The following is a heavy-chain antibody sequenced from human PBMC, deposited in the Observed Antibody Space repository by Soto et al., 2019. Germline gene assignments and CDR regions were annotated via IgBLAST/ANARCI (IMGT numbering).Heavy chain of an antibody. J-gene: IGHJ6*03. CDR3: ARVGDIVVVVAATPYYYYMDV. CDR2: ISAYNGNT. V-gene: IGHV1-18*01. CDR1: GYTFTSYG. Sequence: ASVKVSCKASGYTFTSYGISWVRQAPGQGLEWMGWISAYNGNTNYAQKLQGRVTMTTDTSTSTAYMELRSLRSDDTAVYYCARVGDIVVVVAATPYYYYMDVWGKGTTVTVSS. D-gene: IGHD2-15*01.